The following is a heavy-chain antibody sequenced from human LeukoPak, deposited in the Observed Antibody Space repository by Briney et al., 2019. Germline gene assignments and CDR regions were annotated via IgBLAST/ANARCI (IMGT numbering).Heavy chain of an antibody. CDR2: ICGCGDST. J-gene: IGHJ4*02. Sequence: SWGALRLSCAAPGFTLCHYAFGWVRPAPGEGVEWGFTICGCGDSTYYADSVKGRFTISRDNSKNTLYLQMNSLRAEDTAVYYCGKRYCSGGSCYLPSMYYFDYWGQGTLVTVSS. V-gene: IGHV3-23*01. CDR3: GKRYCSGGSCYLPSMYYFDY. CDR1: GFTLCHYA. D-gene: IGHD2-15*01.